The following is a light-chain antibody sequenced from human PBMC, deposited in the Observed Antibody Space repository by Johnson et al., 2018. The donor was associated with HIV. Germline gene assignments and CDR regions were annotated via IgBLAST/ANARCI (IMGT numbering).Light chain of an antibody. CDR3: GTWDSSLSAGF. CDR2: ENN. V-gene: IGLV1-51*02. CDR1: TSNIGNNY. Sequence: QSVLTQPPSVSAAPGQKVTISCSGSTSNIGNNYVSWYQQLPGTAPKLLIYENNKRPSGIPDRFSGSKSGTSATLGITGLQTGGEADYYCGTWDSSLSAGFFGTGAKVTVL. J-gene: IGLJ1*01.